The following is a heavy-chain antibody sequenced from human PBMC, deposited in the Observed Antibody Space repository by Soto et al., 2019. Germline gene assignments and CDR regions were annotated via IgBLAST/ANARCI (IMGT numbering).Heavy chain of an antibody. CDR1: GFTFSSYW. J-gene: IGHJ5*02. CDR2: INSDGSST. D-gene: IGHD3-3*01. V-gene: IGHV3-74*01. CDR3: ARAPRTGYDFWSGYYTQNWLDP. Sequence: LRLSCAASGFTFSSYWMHWVRQAPGKGLVWVSRINSDGSSTSYADSVKGRFTISRDNAKNTLYLQMNSLRAEDTAVYYCARAPRTGYDFWSGYYTQNWLDPWGQGTLVTVSS.